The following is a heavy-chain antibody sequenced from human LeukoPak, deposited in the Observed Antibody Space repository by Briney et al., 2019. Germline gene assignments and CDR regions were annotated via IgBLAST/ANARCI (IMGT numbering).Heavy chain of an antibody. V-gene: IGHV3-23*01. CDR1: GFTFSTYA. J-gene: IGHJ4*02. D-gene: IGHD3-22*01. CDR2: ITGSGDNT. CDR3: AKGNIGYYYDY. Sequence: GGSLRLSCAASGFTFSTYAMSWVRQAPGKGLEWVSAITGSGDNTYYVDSVKGRFTISRDNSKNTMYLQMNSLRAEDTAVYYCAKGNIGYYYDYWGQGTLVTVSS.